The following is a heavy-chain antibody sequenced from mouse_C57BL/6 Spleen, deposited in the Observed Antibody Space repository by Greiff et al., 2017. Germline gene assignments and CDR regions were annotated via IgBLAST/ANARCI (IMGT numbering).Heavy chain of an antibody. D-gene: IGHD1-1*01. V-gene: IGHV6-6*01. J-gene: IGHJ2*01. CDR2: IRNKANNHAT. CDR3: TSLFYYGSRYFDY. Sequence: EVMLVESGGGLVQPGGSMKLSCAASGFTFSDAWMDWVRQSPEKGLEWVAEIRNKANNHATYYAESVKGRFTISRDDSKSSVYLQMNSLRAEDTGIYYCTSLFYYGSRYFDYWGQGTTLTVSS. CDR1: GFTFSDAW.